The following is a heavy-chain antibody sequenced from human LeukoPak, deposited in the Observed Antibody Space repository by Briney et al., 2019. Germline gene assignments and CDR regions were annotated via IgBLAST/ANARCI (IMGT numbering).Heavy chain of an antibody. D-gene: IGHD3-16*01. CDR3: ARVSVCFDY. Sequence: SETLSLTCTVSGGSISSYYWSWIRQPPGKGLEWIGYIYDSGSTNYNPSLKSRVTISVDSSKNQFSLKLSSVTAADTAVYYCARVSVCFDYWGQGTLVTVSS. V-gene: IGHV4-59*01. J-gene: IGHJ4*02. CDR2: IYDSGST. CDR1: GGSISSYY.